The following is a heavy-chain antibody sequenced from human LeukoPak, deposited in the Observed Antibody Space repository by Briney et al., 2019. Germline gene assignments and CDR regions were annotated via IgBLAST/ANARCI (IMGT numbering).Heavy chain of an antibody. J-gene: IGHJ4*02. Sequence: ASVNVSCKASGYTFTSYGISWVRQAPGQGLEWMGWISAYNGNTNYAQKLQGRVTMTTDTSTSTAYMELRSLRSDDTAVYYCARGGERITIFGVVITHNDYWGQGTLVTVHS. CDR1: GYTFTSYG. D-gene: IGHD3-3*01. CDR3: ARGGERITIFGVVITHNDY. CDR2: ISAYNGNT. V-gene: IGHV1-18*01.